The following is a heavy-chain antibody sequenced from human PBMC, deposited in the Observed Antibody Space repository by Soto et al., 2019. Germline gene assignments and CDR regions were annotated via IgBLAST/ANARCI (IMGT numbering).Heavy chain of an antibody. Sequence: QVQLVQSGAEVKKPGSSVKVSCKASGGTFSSYAISWVRQAPGQGLEWMGGIIPIFGTANYAQKFQGRVTITADESTSRAYMERSSLRSEDTAVYYCAIHPHLQCYYDGSGYAFDIWGQGTMVTVSS. J-gene: IGHJ3*02. D-gene: IGHD3-22*01. CDR3: AIHPHLQCYYDGSGYAFDI. CDR2: IIPIFGTA. CDR1: GGTFSSYA. V-gene: IGHV1-69*01.